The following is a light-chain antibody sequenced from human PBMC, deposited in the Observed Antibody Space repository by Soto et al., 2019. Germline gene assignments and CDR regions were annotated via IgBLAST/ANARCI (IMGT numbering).Light chain of an antibody. Sequence: IPLTQSPSSLSAYVGDRVTITCRASQGISSCLAWYQQKPGNAPKLLISAAYTLQSEVPSRFSGSGSGTDFTLTISSLQPEDFATYYCQQLNDYPITFGQGTRLEIK. CDR3: QQLNDYPIT. V-gene: IGKV1-9*01. J-gene: IGKJ5*01. CDR2: AAY. CDR1: QGISSC.